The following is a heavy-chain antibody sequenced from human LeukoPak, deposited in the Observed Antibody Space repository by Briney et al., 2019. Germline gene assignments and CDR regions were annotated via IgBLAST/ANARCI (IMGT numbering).Heavy chain of an antibody. V-gene: IGHV3-48*03. CDR1: GFTFSSYE. Sequence: VGSLRLSCAASGFTFSSYEMNWVRQAPGKGLEWVSYISSSGSTIYYADSVKGRFTISRDNAKNSLYLQMNSLRAEDTAVYYCASLSVGEPMYYFDYWGQGTLVTVSS. J-gene: IGHJ4*02. CDR3: ASLSVGEPMYYFDY. CDR2: ISSSGSTI. D-gene: IGHD3-10*01.